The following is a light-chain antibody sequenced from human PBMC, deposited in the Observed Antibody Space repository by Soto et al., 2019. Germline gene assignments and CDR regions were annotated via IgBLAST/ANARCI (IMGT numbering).Light chain of an antibody. CDR3: SSYTSSITLFV. Sequence: SALTQPASVSGSPGQSITVSCTGTSSDAGVYDYVSWYQQHPGKAPKLIIYDVSNRPSGVSDRFSGSRSGNTASLTISGLQAEDAADYYCSSYTSSITLFVFGSGTKVTVL. CDR1: SSDAGVYDY. CDR2: DVS. V-gene: IGLV2-14*03. J-gene: IGLJ1*01.